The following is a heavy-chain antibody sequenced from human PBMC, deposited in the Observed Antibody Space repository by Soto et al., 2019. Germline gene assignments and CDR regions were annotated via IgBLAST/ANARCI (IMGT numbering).Heavy chain of an antibody. CDR3: ASNFGDYRKFDF. CDR1: GDSLSSGGHY. V-gene: IGHV4-61*08. Sequence: SETLSLTCTVSGDSLSSGGHYWSWIRQHPGKGLEWIGHIYDSGSTSYNPSLRSRVTISLDTSKSQFSLKLNSVSPADTALYFCASNFGDYRKFDFWGQGTLVTVSS. CDR2: IYDSGST. D-gene: IGHD4-17*01. J-gene: IGHJ4*02.